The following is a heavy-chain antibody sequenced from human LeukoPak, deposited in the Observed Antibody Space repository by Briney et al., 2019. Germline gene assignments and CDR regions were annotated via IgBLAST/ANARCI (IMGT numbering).Heavy chain of an antibody. CDR1: GGSISSSGYY. CDR3: ARLRRSRLAEFDY. J-gene: IGHJ4*02. CDR2: MYYSGST. Sequence: SETLSLTCTVSGGSISSSGYYWGWIRQPPGKGLEWIGSMYYSGSTYYNPSLKSRVTISVDTSKNELSLKLSSLTAADTAVYHCARLRRSRLAEFDYWGQGTLVTVSS. D-gene: IGHD3-3*02. V-gene: IGHV4-39*07.